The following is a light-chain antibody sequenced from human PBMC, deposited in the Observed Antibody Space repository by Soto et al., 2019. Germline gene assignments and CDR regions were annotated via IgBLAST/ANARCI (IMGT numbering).Light chain of an antibody. CDR3: QQYNNWPPVT. J-gene: IGKJ4*01. CDR1: QSISSN. Sequence: IVMTQYPATLSVSPGERATLSCKASQSISSNVAWYQQKPGQAPRLLIYGASTRATGIPARFSGSGSGTDFTLTISSLQSEDFAVYFCQQYNNWPPVTFGGGTKVDIK. CDR2: GAS. V-gene: IGKV3-15*01.